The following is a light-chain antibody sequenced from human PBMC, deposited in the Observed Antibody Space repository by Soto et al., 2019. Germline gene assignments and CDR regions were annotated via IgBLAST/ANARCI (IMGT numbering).Light chain of an antibody. CDR3: RTGDSSLSAVV. Sequence: QSVLTQPPSVSGAPGQKVTISCSGSSSNIGNNYVSWYQQHPRTAPKLLIYDNNKQPPGIPDRFSGSKSGTSATLGITGLQTGDEADHYCRTGDSSLSAVVFGGGTKLTVL. J-gene: IGLJ2*01. V-gene: IGLV1-51*01. CDR1: SSNIGNNY. CDR2: DNN.